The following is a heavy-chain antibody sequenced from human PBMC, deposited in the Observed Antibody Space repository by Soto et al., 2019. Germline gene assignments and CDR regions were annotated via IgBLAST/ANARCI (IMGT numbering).Heavy chain of an antibody. V-gene: IGHV3-30-3*01. J-gene: IGHJ3*02. CDR2: ISYDGSNK. CDR1: GFTFSSYA. D-gene: IGHD3-3*01. CDR3: ARAPAPYYDFWSGYRVDAFDI. Sequence: QVQLVESGGGVVQPGRSLRLSCAASGFTFSSYAMHWVRQAPGKGLEWVAVISYDGSNKYYADSVKGRFTISRDNSWDPLYLRMSSVRAEATAVYYCARAPAPYYDFWSGYRVDAFDIWGQGTMVTVSS.